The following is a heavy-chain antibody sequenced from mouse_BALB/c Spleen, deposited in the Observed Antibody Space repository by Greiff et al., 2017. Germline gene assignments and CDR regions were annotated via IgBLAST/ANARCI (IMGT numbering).Heavy chain of an antibody. CDR2: ILPGSGST. CDR3: ASRGDGYYGDYFDY. V-gene: IGHV1-9*01. CDR1: GYTFSSYW. J-gene: IGHJ2*01. D-gene: IGHD2-3*01. Sequence: VQLQQSGAELMKPGASVKISCKATGYTFSSYWIEWVKQRPGHGLEWIGEILPGSGSTNYNEKFKGKATFTADTSSNTAYMQLSSLTSEDSAVYYCASRGDGYYGDYFDYWGQGTTLTVSS.